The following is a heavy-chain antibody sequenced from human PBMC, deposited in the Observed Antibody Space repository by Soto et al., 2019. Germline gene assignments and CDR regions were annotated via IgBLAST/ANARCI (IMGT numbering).Heavy chain of an antibody. CDR1: GDSVISATYY. Sequence: SETLSLTCTVSGDSVISATYYWSWIRQPPGKGLEWIGYIYYDGGTTYNSSLKSRVTISTDTSRSQLSLQLTSATPEDTAVYYCAKWGGADVGYGTDVWGQGTTVTVSS. CDR2: IYYDGGT. D-gene: IGHD3-16*01. V-gene: IGHV4-61*01. J-gene: IGHJ6*02. CDR3: AKWGGADVGYGTDV.